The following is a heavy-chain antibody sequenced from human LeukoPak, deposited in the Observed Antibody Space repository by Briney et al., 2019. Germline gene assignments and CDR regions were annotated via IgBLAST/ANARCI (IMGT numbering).Heavy chain of an antibody. CDR3: AGEGRSSTPGY. D-gene: IGHD2-15*01. J-gene: IGHJ4*02. CDR1: GGSITSYY. V-gene: IGHV4-4*07. Sequence: SETLSLTCSVSGGSITSYYWTWVRQPAGKGLEWIGRISASGNTNYNPSLESRVTLSVDTSKNQFSLRLMSVTAADTAVYYCAGEGRSSTPGYWGQGALVTVSS. CDR2: ISASGNT.